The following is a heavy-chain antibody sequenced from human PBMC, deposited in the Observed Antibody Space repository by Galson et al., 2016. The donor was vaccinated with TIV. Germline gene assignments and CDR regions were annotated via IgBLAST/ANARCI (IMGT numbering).Heavy chain of an antibody. CDR2: IYYSGST. V-gene: IGHV4-30-4*01. J-gene: IGHJ3*01. Sequence: LSLTCAVFGGSISNGDYYWSWIRQPPGKGLEWIGYIYYSGSTKINPSLKSRLTMSVDRSRNQFSLSLYSVTAADTAVYFCARDAGTYYHAFDAWGQGTMVTVSS. CDR1: GGSISNGDYY. D-gene: IGHD3-22*01. CDR3: ARDAGTYYHAFDA.